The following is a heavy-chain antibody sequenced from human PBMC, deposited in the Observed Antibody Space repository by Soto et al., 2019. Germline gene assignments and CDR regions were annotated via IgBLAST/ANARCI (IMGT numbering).Heavy chain of an antibody. CDR1: GDSVSSNSAA. CDR3: ARDVGYGGNNQFDP. Sequence: LSQTLSLTRAISGDSVSSNSAAWNWIRQSPSRGLEWLGRTYYRSKWYNDYAVSVKSRITINPDTSKNQFSLQLNSVTPEDTAVYYCARDVGYGGNNQFDPWGQGTLVTVSS. CDR2: TYYRSKWYN. V-gene: IGHV6-1*01. J-gene: IGHJ5*02. D-gene: IGHD4-17*01.